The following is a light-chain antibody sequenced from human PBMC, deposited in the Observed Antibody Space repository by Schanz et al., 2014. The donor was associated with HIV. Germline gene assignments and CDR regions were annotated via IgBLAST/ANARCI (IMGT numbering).Light chain of an antibody. J-gene: IGKJ2*01. CDR3: LQHNSYPYT. CDR2: KAS. Sequence: DIQLTQSPSTLSASVGDRVTITCRARQSISSWLAWYQQKPGKAPKLLIYKASSLESGVPSRFSGSGSGTEFTLTISSLQPEDFATYYCLQHNSYPYTFGQGTKLEIK. CDR1: QSISSW. V-gene: IGKV1-5*03.